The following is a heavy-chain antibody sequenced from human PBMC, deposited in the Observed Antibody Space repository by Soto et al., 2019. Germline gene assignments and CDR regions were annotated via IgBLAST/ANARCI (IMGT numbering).Heavy chain of an antibody. J-gene: IGHJ6*02. CDR1: GYTFTSYA. D-gene: IGHD6-13*01. CDR2: INAGNGNT. V-gene: IGHV1-3*01. Sequence: ASVKVSCKASGYTFTSYAMHWVRQAPGQRLEWMGWINAGNGNTKYSQKFQGRVTITRDTSSSTAYMELSSLRSEDKAVYYCARDPAGGSSSRYYYSGMDVWGQGTTVTVSS. CDR3: ARDPAGGSSSRYYYSGMDV.